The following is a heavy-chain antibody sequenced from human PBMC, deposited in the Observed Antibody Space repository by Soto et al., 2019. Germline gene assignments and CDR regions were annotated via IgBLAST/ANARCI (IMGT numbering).Heavy chain of an antibody. J-gene: IGHJ4*02. CDR2: ISTYNGDT. D-gene: IGHD5-18*01. CDR3: SRRTALYSFDY. Sequence: QVQLVQSGAEVKKPGASVKVSCKASGYTFTSYGITWVRQAPGQGLEWMGWISTYNGDTKYAQNLQGRVTMTTDTSTSTDYMELGSLRSDDTAVYYCSRRTALYSFDYWGQGTLVTVSS. CDR1: GYTFTSYG. V-gene: IGHV1-18*01.